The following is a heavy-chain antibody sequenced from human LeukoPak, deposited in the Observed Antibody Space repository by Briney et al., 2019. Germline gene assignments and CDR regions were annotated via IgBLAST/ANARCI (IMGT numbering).Heavy chain of an antibody. CDR2: ISSSGGAS. Sequence: PGGSLRLSCAASGFTFKTYEMSWVRQAPGEGLEWVSYISSSGGASFYSDSVKGRFTISRDNAKNSLYLQMNTLRVEDTAVYYCARERENCRGHCLDWWGQGTLVTDSS. CDR3: ARERENCRGHCLDW. CDR1: GFTFKTYE. V-gene: IGHV3-48*03. J-gene: IGHJ4*02. D-gene: IGHD2-15*01.